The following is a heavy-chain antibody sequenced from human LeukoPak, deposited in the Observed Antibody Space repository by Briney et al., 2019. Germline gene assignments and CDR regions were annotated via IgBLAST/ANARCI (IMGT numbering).Heavy chain of an antibody. CDR2: ISGSAGTT. V-gene: IGHV3-11*01. Sequence: PGGSLRLPCAASGFTFSDFHMSWIRQAPGKGLEWVSYISGSAGTTYYAASVKGRFTISRDNAKNSLYLRMNSLRAEDTAVYHCAREGSSSWFVNSWGQGTLVTVSS. CDR3: AREGSSSWFVNS. CDR1: GFTFSDFH. D-gene: IGHD6-13*01. J-gene: IGHJ4*02.